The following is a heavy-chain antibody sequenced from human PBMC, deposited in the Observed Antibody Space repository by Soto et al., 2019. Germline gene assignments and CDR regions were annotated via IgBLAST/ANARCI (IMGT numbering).Heavy chain of an antibody. D-gene: IGHD2-15*01. Sequence: SETLSLTCAVYGGSFSGYYWSWIRQPPGKGLEWIGEINHSGSTNYNPSLKSRVTISVDASKNQFSLKLSSVTAADTAVYYCARGLLFDYWGQGTLVTVSS. J-gene: IGHJ4*02. CDR2: INHSGST. V-gene: IGHV4-34*01. CDR1: GGSFSGYY. CDR3: ARGLLFDY.